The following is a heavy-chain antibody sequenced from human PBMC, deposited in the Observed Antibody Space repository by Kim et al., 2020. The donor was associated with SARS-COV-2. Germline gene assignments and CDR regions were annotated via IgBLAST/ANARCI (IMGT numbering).Heavy chain of an antibody. CDR1: GVYV. V-gene: IGHV3-30*18. J-gene: IGHJ4*02. CDR3: VNEGGRNGRGGYFYY. Sequence: GGSLRLSCVTSGVYVIHWVRQPPGKGLGWVAARSFDGFSKYFADSDTGSVTISRDDSRNTVRLQLNNVRDKESAMDYCVNEGGRNGRGGYFYYSGQGTL. D-gene: IGHD6-13*01. CDR2: RSFDGFSK.